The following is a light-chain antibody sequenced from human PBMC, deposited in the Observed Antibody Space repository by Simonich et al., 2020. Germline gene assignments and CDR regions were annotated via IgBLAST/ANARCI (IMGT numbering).Light chain of an antibody. CDR1: QSVLYSSNNKNY. J-gene: IGKJ2*01. V-gene: IGKV4-1*01. CDR3: QQYYSTPYT. Sequence: DIVMTQSPDSLAVSLGERATINCKSSQSVLYSSNNKNYLAWYQHKPGQPPKLLSYWASTLESGVPDRCSGSGSGTEFTLTISSLQAEDVAVYYCQQYYSTPYTFGQGTKLEIK. CDR2: WAS.